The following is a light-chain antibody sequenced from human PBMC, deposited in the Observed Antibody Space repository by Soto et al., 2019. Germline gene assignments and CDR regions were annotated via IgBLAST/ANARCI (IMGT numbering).Light chain of an antibody. CDR2: AAS. J-gene: IGKJ5*01. V-gene: IGKV1-39*01. CDR3: QQSHTTPT. CDR1: QSITRY. Sequence: DIQMTQSPSSLSASVGDRVTITCRASQSITRYLNWYQQKPGKAPKLLIYAASSLQSGVPSRFIGSGSGTDFTLTISSLQPEDSATYYCQQSHTTPTFVQGTRLEIK.